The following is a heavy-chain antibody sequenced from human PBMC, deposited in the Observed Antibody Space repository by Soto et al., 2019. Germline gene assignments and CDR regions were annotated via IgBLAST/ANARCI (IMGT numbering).Heavy chain of an antibody. CDR2: IYYGGST. J-gene: IGHJ6*02. Sequence: PSETLSLTCTVSGDSIRSGNHYWSWIRQPPGKGLEWIGYIYYGGSTYYSPSLKSRVTISVDTSKNQFSLKLNSVTAADTAVYYCARVDILTVYGYMDVWGQGTTVTVSS. D-gene: IGHD3-9*01. V-gene: IGHV4-30-4*01. CDR1: GDSIRSGNHY. CDR3: ARVDILTVYGYMDV.